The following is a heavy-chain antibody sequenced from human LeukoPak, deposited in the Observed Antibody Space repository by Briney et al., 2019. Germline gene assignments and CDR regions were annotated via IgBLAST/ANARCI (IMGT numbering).Heavy chain of an antibody. D-gene: IGHD6-13*01. V-gene: IGHV3-7*01. CDR1: GFTFSSYA. Sequence: PGGSLRLSCAASGFTFSSYAMSWVRQAPGKGLEWVANIKQDGSEKYYVDSVKGRFTISRDNAKNSLYLQMNSLRAEDTAVYYCARFQHRLRQLVQYYFDYWGQGTLVTVSS. CDR3: ARFQHRLRQLVQYYFDY. J-gene: IGHJ4*02. CDR2: IKQDGSEK.